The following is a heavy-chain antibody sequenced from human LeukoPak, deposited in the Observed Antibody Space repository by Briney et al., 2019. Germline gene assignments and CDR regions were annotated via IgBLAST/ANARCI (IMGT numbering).Heavy chain of an antibody. J-gene: IGHJ4*02. Sequence: PGGSLRLSCEASGFTFTTYSMTWVRQAPGKGLEWVSIISSGSSAIFSADALKGRFTISRDDAKNLLYLDMNSLRAEDTAVYYCARDRGSRVVGATPYYFDYWGQGTLVTVSS. CDR2: ISSGSSAI. CDR1: GFTFTTYS. CDR3: ARDRGSRVVGATPYYFDY. D-gene: IGHD1-26*01. V-gene: IGHV3-21*01.